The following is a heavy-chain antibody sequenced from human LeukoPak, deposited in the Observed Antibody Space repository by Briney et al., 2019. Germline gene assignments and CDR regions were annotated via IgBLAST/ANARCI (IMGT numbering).Heavy chain of an antibody. CDR1: GFTFSSHA. CDR3: AKPGHYYDSSGLSGFDY. V-gene: IGHV3-23*01. CDR2: ISGSGGST. D-gene: IGHD3-22*01. J-gene: IGHJ4*02. Sequence: PGGSLRLSCAASGFTFSSHAMSWVRQAPGKGLEWVSAISGSGGSTYYADSVKGRFTISRDNSKNTLYLQMNSLRAEDTAVYYCAKPGHYYDSSGLSGFDYWGQGTLVTVSS.